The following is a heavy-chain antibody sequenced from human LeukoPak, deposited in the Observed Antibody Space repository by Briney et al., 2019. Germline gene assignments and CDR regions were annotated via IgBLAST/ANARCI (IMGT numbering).Heavy chain of an antibody. CDR3: AKPRLRGGYLFDY. J-gene: IGHJ4*02. CDR1: GFTFSSYG. Sequence: GRSLRLSCAASGFTFSSYGMHWVRQAPGKGLEWMAVVSDDGSNKYYEDSVRGRFTISRDNSKNTLYLQMSSLRDEDTAVYYCAKPRLRGGYLFDYWGQGTLVTASS. D-gene: IGHD5-12*01. V-gene: IGHV3-30*18. CDR2: VSDDGSNK.